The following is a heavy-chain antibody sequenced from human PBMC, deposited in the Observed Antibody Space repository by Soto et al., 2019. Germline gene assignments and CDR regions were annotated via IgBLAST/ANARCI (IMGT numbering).Heavy chain of an antibody. CDR3: ARYYRGSGRYFFDY. V-gene: IGHV3-7*03. Sequence: GALRVSWVASGLSFISSFMCWIRQAPGKGLEWVANINQDGGVKYYVDSVEGRFTISRDNTKDSLYLQMKSLRGEDTAIYYCARYYRGSGRYFFDYWGQGTLVTVSS. D-gene: IGHD6-19*01. CDR1: GLSFISSF. CDR2: INQDGGVK. J-gene: IGHJ4*02.